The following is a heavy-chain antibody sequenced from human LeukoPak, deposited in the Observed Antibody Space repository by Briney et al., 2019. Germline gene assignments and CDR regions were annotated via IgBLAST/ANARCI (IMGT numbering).Heavy chain of an antibody. V-gene: IGHV1-69*04. Sequence: GASVKVSCKASRGTFSSYAISWVRQAPGQGLEWMGRIIPILGIANYAQKFQGRVPITADKSTCTAYMELNSLRSEGTAGYYWAEGSQYCCGGRCNPFDLWGQGNLVPVSS. CDR1: RGTFSSYA. J-gene: IGHJ4*02. D-gene: IGHD2-15*01. CDR3: AEGSQYCCGGRCNPFDL. CDR2: IIPILGIA.